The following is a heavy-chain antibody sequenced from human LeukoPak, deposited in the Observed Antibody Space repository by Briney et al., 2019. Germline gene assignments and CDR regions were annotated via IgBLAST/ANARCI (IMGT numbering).Heavy chain of an antibody. CDR1: GYSFTNYW. CDR2: TYPGDSDT. Sequence: GESLKISCKGSGYSFTNYWIAWVRQMPGKGLEWMGITYPGDSDTRYSPSFQGQVTISADKSISTAYLQWSSLKASDTAIYYCARPEGGGSYYELNYRGQGTLVTVSS. D-gene: IGHD1-26*01. J-gene: IGHJ4*02. CDR3: ARPEGGGSYYELNY. V-gene: IGHV5-51*01.